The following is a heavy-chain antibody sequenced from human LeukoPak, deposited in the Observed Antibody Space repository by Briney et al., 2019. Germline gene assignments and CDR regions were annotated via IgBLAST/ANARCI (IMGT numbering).Heavy chain of an antibody. CDR2: MYNSGST. CDR3: VRAEGGGYARY. V-gene: IGHV4-4*07. Sequence: SETLSLTCTVSGASISNYYWIWIRQPAGKGLEWIGRMYNSGSTIYNPSLQSRVTMSLDTSSNHFSLNLISVTAADTAVYYCVRAEGGGYARYWGQGTLVTVSS. CDR1: GASISNYY. D-gene: IGHD5-12*01. J-gene: IGHJ4*02.